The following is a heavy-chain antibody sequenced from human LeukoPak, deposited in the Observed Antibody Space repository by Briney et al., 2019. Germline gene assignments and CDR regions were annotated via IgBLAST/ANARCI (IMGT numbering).Heavy chain of an antibody. CDR3: ARKERTGTTWFDP. CDR1: GFTFSGFW. Sequence: GGSLRLSCAVSGFTFSGFWMSWSRQAPGKGLEWVASINSDGSEGYYADVVKGRFTISRDNAKNSLYLQINSLRAEDTAVYYCARKERTGTTWFDPWGQGTLVTASS. CDR2: INSDGSEG. D-gene: IGHD1-7*01. J-gene: IGHJ5*02. V-gene: IGHV3-7*03.